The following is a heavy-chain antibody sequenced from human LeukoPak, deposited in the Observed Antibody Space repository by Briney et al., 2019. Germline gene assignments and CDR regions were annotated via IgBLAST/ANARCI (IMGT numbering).Heavy chain of an antibody. CDR2: IYYSGST. V-gene: IGHV4-59*01. J-gene: IGHJ5*02. CDR1: GGSISSYY. D-gene: IGHD6-19*01. Sequence: PSETLSLTCTDSGGSISSYYWNWIRQPPGKGLEWIEYIYYSGSTNYNPSLKSRVTISVDTSKNQFSLKLSSVTAADTAVYYCARGSSGWFNWFDPWGQGTLVTVSS. CDR3: ARGSSGWFNWFDP.